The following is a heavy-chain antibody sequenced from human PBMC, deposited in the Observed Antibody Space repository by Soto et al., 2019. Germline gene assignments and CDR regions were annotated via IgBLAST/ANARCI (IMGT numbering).Heavy chain of an antibody. CDR2: IVVGSGNT. D-gene: IGHD3-16*01. CDR3: AAALDYHGTLDY. V-gene: IGHV1-58*02. Sequence: ASVKVSCKASGFTFTSSAMQWVRQARGQRLEWIGWIVVGSGNTNYAQKFQERVTITRDMSTSTAYMELSSLRSEDTAVYYCAAALDYHGTLDYWGQGTLVTVSS. J-gene: IGHJ4*02. CDR1: GFTFTSSA.